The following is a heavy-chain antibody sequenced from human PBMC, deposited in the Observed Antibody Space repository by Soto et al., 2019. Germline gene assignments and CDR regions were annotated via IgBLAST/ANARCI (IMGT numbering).Heavy chain of an antibody. CDR2: IYYSGST. D-gene: IGHD3-3*01. Sequence: SETLSLNCTVSGGSISSYYWSWIRQPPGKGLEWIGYIYYSGSTNYNPSLKSRVTISVDTSKNQFSLKLSSVTAADTAVYYCARYDLRSGYFDIWGQGTMVTVSS. CDR3: ARYDLRSGYFDI. CDR1: GGSISSYY. V-gene: IGHV4-59*01. J-gene: IGHJ3*02.